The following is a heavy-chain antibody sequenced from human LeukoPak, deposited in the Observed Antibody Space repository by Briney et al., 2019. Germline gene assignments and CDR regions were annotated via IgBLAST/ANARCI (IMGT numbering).Heavy chain of an antibody. Sequence: SETLSLTCTVSGGSISSGDYYWSWIRQPPGKGLEWIGYIYYSGSTYYNPSLKSRVTISVDTSKNQLSLKLSSVTAADTAVYYCASNPFYSSGWQIDYWGQGTLVTVSS. V-gene: IGHV4-30-4*01. D-gene: IGHD6-19*01. CDR2: IYYSGST. CDR1: GGSISSGDYY. CDR3: ASNPFYSSGWQIDY. J-gene: IGHJ4*02.